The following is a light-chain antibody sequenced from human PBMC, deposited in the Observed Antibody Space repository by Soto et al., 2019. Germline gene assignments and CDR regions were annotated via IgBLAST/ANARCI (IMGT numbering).Light chain of an antibody. CDR1: QSISNW. CDR3: QHYNSYSEA. J-gene: IGKJ1*01. V-gene: IGKV1-5*03. CDR2: KAS. Sequence: DIQMTPSPSTLSASVGDRVTITSRASQSISNWLAWYQQKPGKAPKLLIYKASTLKSGVPSRFSGSGSGTEFTLTISSLQPDDFATYYCQHYNSYSEAFGQGTKVDIK.